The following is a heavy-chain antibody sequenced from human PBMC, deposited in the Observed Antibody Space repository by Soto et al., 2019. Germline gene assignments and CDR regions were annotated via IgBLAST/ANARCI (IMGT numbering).Heavy chain of an antibody. J-gene: IGHJ4*02. V-gene: IGHV3-33*01. CDR2: IWYDGSNK. CDR1: GFTFSSYG. Sequence: SLRLSCAASGFTFSSYGMHWVRQAPGKGLEWVAVIWYDGSNKYYADSVKGRFTISRDNSKNTLYLQMNSLRAEDTAVYYCARDKGYCSSTSCYALYYFDYWGQGTLVTVSS. D-gene: IGHD2-2*01. CDR3: ARDKGYCSSTSCYALYYFDY.